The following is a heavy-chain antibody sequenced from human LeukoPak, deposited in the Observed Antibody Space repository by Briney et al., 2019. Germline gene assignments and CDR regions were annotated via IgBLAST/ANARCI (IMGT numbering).Heavy chain of an antibody. D-gene: IGHD6-6*01. V-gene: IGHV4-61*08. CDR3: ARGGSRSYTSSTLDY. Sequence: SQTLSLTCTVSGGSISSGDYYWSWIRQSPGKGLEWIGSISYSGSTNYNPSLKSRVTISMDTSKNRFSLKVSSVIAADTAMYYCARGGSRSYTSSTLDYWGQGTLVTVSS. CDR1: GGSISSGDYY. CDR2: ISYSGST. J-gene: IGHJ4*02.